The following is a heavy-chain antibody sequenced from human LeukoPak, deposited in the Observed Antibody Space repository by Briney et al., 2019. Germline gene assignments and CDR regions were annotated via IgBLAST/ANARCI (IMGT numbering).Heavy chain of an antibody. CDR2: ISYDGNNK. V-gene: IGHV3-30*03. Sequence: GRSLRLSCAASGFTFRNYVMHWVRQAPGKGLEWVSIISYDGNNKFYADSVKGRFAISRDNSKNTLYLQMNSLRAEDTAVYYCASLRYSASYYADYWGQGTLVTVSP. CDR1: GFTFRNYV. CDR3: ASLRYSASYYADY. J-gene: IGHJ4*02. D-gene: IGHD1-26*01.